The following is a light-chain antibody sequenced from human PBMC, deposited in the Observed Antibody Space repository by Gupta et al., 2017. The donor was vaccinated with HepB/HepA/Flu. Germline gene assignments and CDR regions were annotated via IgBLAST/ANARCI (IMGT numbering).Light chain of an antibody. CDR1: QDISNY. CDR3: QQYDNLPPL. CDR2: DAS. V-gene: IGKV1-33*01. Sequence: DIQMTQSPSSLSASVGDRVTITCQASQDISNYLNWYQQKPGKAPKLLIYDASNLETGVPSRFSGSGSGTDFTFTISSLQPEDIATHYCQQYDNLPPLFGGGTKVEIK. J-gene: IGKJ4*01.